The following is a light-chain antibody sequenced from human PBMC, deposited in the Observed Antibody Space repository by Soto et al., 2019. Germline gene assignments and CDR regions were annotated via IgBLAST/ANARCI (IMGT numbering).Light chain of an antibody. CDR3: QKYSSVPI. CDR2: AAS. V-gene: IGKV1-27*01. Sequence: DIQITQSPTSLSASVGDRVTITCRASQGIRNFVAWYQQKPGKAPKLLIYAASTLQSWVPSRFSGSGSGTDFTLTINSLQPEDVATYSCQKYSSVPIFGPGTKVEIK. CDR1: QGIRNF. J-gene: IGKJ3*01.